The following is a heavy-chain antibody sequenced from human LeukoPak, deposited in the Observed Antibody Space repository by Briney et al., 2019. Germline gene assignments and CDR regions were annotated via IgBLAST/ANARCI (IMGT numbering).Heavy chain of an antibody. J-gene: IGHJ6*02. V-gene: IGHV3-23*01. CDR3: ATSLGYDFWSGNYYYYGMDV. CDR1: GFTFSTYA. CDR2: MSGSGGST. Sequence: GGSLRLSCAASGFTFSTYAMNWVRQAPGKGLEWVSAMSGSGGSTYYADSVKGRFTISRDNSKNTLYLQMNSLRAEDTAVYYCATSLGYDFWSGNYYYYGMDVWGQGTTVTVSS. D-gene: IGHD3-3*01.